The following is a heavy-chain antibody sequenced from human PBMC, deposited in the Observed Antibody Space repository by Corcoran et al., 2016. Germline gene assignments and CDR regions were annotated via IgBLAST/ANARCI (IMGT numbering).Heavy chain of an antibody. D-gene: IGHD3-3*01. V-gene: IGHV1-2*02. J-gene: IGHJ4*01. Sequence: QVQLVQSGAEVKKPGASVKVSCKASGYSFTGYHLHWVRQAPGQGPEWMGWISPSGGTNYADNFQGRVTMTRDTSITTAYMELRRLNSDDSAVYYCATNYGFWIWGHGFLVTVSS. CDR1: GYSFTGYH. CDR2: ISPSGGT. CDR3: ATNYGFWI.